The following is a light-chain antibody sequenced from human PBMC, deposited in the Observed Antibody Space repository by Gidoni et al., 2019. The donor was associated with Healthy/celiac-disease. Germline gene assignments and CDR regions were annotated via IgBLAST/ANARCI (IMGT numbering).Light chain of an antibody. CDR3: QAWDSSTVV. CDR1: KLGDKY. V-gene: IGLV3-1*01. J-gene: IGLJ2*01. CDR2: QDS. Sequence: SYELTQTPSVSVSPGQTASITCSGDKLGDKYACWYQQKPGQSPVLVIYQDSKRPSGIPELFSGSNSGNTATLTIRGTQAMDEADYYCQAWDSSTVVFGGGTKLTVL.